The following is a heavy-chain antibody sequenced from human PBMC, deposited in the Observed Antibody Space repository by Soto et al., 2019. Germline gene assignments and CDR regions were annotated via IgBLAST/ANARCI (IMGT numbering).Heavy chain of an antibody. J-gene: IGHJ6*02. Sequence: QVQLVQSGSEVKKPGSSVKVSCKASGGTFSSYAISWVRQAPGQGLEWMGGIIHISDTTNYAQKFQGRVTITADESTSTAYMELSSLRSEDTAVYYCARSQGSSTSLEIYYYYYYGMEVWGQGTTVTVSS. V-gene: IGHV1-69*01. CDR1: GGTFSSYA. CDR2: IIHISDTT. CDR3: ARSQGSSTSLEIYYYYYYGMEV. D-gene: IGHD2-2*01.